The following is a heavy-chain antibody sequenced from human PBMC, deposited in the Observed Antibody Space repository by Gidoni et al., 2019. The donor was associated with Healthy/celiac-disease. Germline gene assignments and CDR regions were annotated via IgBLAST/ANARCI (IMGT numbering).Heavy chain of an antibody. CDR1: GYTFTSYD. CDR3: ARGRVGATNY. D-gene: IGHD1-26*01. J-gene: IGHJ4*02. CDR2: MNPNSRST. V-gene: IGHV1-8*01. Sequence: QVQLVQSGAAVKKPGASVKVSCKASGYTFTSYDNNRVRQATGQGLEWMGWMNPNSRSTGYAQKFQGRVTMTRNTSRSTAYMELSSLRSEDTAVYYCARGRVGATNYGGQGTLVTVSS.